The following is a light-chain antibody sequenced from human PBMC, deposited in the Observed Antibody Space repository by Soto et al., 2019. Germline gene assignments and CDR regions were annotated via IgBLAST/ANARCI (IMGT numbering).Light chain of an antibody. V-gene: IGKV3-20*01. J-gene: IGKJ2*01. CDR1: QSVSSSY. CDR2: GAS. CDR3: QQYGSLPYT. Sequence: EIVLTQSPGTLSLSPGERTTLSCRASQSVSSSYLAWYQQKPGQAPRLLIYGASSRATGIPGRFSGSGSGTDFTLTISRLEPEDFAVYYCQQYGSLPYTFGQGTKLEIK.